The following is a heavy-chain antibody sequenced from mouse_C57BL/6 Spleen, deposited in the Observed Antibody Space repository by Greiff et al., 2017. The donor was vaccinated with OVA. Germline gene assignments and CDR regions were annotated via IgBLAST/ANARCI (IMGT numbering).Heavy chain of an antibody. Sequence: EVQLQESGGGLVKPGGSLKLSCAASGFTFSSYAMSWVRQTPEKRLEWVATISDGGSYTYYPDNVKGRSTISRDNAKNNLYLQMSHLKSEDTAMYYCARGNDYDGGYAMDYWGQGTSVTVSS. D-gene: IGHD2-4*01. V-gene: IGHV5-4*01. CDR1: GFTFSSYA. CDR3: ARGNDYDGGYAMDY. CDR2: ISDGGSYT. J-gene: IGHJ4*01.